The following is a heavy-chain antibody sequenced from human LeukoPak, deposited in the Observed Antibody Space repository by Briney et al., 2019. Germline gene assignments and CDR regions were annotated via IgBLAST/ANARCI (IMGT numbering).Heavy chain of an antibody. CDR3: ARYYYDSSGYYSENWFDP. CDR1: GGSISSYY. J-gene: IGHJ5*02. V-gene: IGHV4-4*07. Sequence: SETLSLTCTVSGGSISSYYWSWIRKPAGKGLEWIGRIYTSGSTNYNPSLKSRVTMSVDTSKNQFSLKLSSVTAADTAVYYCARYYYDSSGYYSENWFDPWGQGTLVTVSS. CDR2: IYTSGST. D-gene: IGHD3-22*01.